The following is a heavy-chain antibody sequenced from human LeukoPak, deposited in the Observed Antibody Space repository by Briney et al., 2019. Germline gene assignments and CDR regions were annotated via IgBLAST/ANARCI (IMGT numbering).Heavy chain of an antibody. D-gene: IGHD5-18*01. J-gene: IGHJ4*02. Sequence: SETLSLTCTVSGGSISSSSYYWGWIRQPPGKGLEWIGEINHSGSTNYNPSLKSRVTISVDTSKNQFSLKLSSVTAADTAVYYCARVRGLYSYGYRVHFDYWGQGTLVTVSS. CDR1: GGSISSSSYY. V-gene: IGHV4-39*07. CDR2: INHSGST. CDR3: ARVRGLYSYGYRVHFDY.